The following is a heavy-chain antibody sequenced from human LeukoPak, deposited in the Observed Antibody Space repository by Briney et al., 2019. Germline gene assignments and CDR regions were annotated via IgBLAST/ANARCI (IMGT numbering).Heavy chain of an antibody. Sequence: GGSLRLSCAASGFTFSRHWMSWVRQAPGKGLEWVATIEQGGSENYYVDSVKGRFAISRDDANNSLYLQMNGLRVEDTALYYCVRGPHYGAYTDYFDYWGQGTLVTVSS. CDR2: IEQGGSEN. CDR1: GFTFSRHW. J-gene: IGHJ4*02. V-gene: IGHV3-7*01. CDR3: VRGPHYGAYTDYFDY. D-gene: IGHD4-17*01.